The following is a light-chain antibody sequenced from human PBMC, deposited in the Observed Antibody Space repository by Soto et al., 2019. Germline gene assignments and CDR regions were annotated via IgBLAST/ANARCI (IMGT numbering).Light chain of an antibody. Sequence: AMSPSPGTLARTLGERNTLAYGASQSVSNNYLAWYQQKPGQAPRLLMSAACTRATGMAGRLAVTGSGTDFTLTVSGLEPEDFAGYYSQHSAMSPVPLGQGTRLETK. CDR2: AAC. J-gene: IGKJ5*01. CDR3: QHSAMSPVP. V-gene: IGKV3-20*01. CDR1: QSVSNNY.